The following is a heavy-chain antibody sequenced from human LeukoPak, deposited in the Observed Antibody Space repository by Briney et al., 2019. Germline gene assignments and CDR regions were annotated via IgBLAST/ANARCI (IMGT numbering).Heavy chain of an antibody. CDR2: ISSSGSTI. CDR3: ARDLDYSTGFDY. CDR1: GFTFSSYE. J-gene: IGHJ4*02. Sequence: QPGGSLRLSCAASGFTFSSYEMNWVRQAPGKGLEWVSYISSSGSTIYYADSVKGRITISRDNAKNSLYLQMNSLRAEDTAVYYCARDLDYSTGFDYWGQGTLVTVSS. V-gene: IGHV3-48*03. D-gene: IGHD4-11*01.